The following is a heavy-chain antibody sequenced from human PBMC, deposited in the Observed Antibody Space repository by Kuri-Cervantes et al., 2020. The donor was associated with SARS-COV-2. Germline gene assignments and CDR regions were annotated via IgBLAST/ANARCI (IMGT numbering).Heavy chain of an antibody. CDR3: AREGYCSGGSCFDY. J-gene: IGHJ4*02. CDR1: GGSISSYY. CDR2: IYYSGST. D-gene: IGHD2-15*01. V-gene: IGHV4-59*01. Sequence: GSLRLSCTVSGGSISSYYWSWIRQPPGKGLEWIGYIYYSGSTNYNPSPKSRVTISVDTSKNQFSLKLSSVTAADTAVYYCAREGYCSGGSCFDYWGQGTLVTVSS.